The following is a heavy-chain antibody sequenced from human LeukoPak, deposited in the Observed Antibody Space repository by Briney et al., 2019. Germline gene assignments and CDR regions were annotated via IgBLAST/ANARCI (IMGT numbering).Heavy chain of an antibody. J-gene: IGHJ4*02. V-gene: IGHV1-18*01. CDR2: ISAYNGNT. Sequence: PGASVKVSCKASGYTFTSYGISWVRQAPGQGLEWMGWISAYNGNTNYAQKLQGKVTMTEDTSTDTAYTELSSLRSEDTAVYYCATDNGDYWGQGTLVTVSS. CDR1: GYTFTSYG. D-gene: IGHD2-8*01. CDR3: ATDNGDY.